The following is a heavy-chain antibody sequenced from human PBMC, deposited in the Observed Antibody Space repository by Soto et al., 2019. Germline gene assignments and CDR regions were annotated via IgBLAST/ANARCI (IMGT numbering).Heavy chain of an antibody. CDR3: AKDRHPYSTKFYFDY. CDR1: GFTFSNYA. Sequence: PGGSLRLSCAASGFTFSNYAMTWVRQAPGKGLEWVSGISGSGGSTSYADSVKGRFTISRDNSKDTLYLQMNSLRAEDTALYYCAKDRHPYSTKFYFDYWGQGTLVTVSS. J-gene: IGHJ4*02. D-gene: IGHD6-13*01. CDR2: ISGSGGST. V-gene: IGHV3-23*01.